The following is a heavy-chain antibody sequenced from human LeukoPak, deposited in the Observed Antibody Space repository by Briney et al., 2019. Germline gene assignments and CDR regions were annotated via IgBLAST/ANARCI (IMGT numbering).Heavy chain of an antibody. CDR3: ARDDCSGGSCYDYYGMDV. V-gene: IGHV1-18*01. CDR2: ISAYNGNT. CDR1: GYTFTSYG. J-gene: IGHJ6*02. Sequence: GASVKVSCKASGYTFTSYGISWVRQAPGQGLEWMGWISAYNGNTSYAQKLQGRVTITTDTSTSTAYMELRSLRSDDTAVYYCARDDCSGGSCYDYYGMDVWGQGTTVTVSS. D-gene: IGHD2-15*01.